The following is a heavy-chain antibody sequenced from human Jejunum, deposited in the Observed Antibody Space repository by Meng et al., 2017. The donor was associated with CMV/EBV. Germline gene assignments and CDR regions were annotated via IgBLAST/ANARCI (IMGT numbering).Heavy chain of an antibody. CDR1: FTFSNHG. CDR3: ARDSATFSYYYGMDV. CDR2: ISSDGTSI. D-gene: IGHD2/OR15-2a*01. Sequence: FTFSNHGMHWVRQAPGKGLVWVACISSDGTSISYADSVKGRFTISRDNAKNTLYLQMNSLRVEDTAVFYCARDSATFSYYYGMDVWGQGTTVTVSS. J-gene: IGHJ6*02. V-gene: IGHV3-74*01.